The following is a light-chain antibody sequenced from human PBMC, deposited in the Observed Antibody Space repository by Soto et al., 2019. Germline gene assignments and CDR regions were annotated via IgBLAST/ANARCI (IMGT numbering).Light chain of an antibody. CDR2: SNN. Sequence: QSVLTQPPSASGTPGQRVTISCSGSRSNIGSNAVNWYQQLPGTAPKLLIYSNNQRPSGVPDRFSGSKSGTSASLAISGLQSEDEADYYCAAWDDSLSVVVFGGGTKLTVL. V-gene: IGLV1-44*01. J-gene: IGLJ2*01. CDR3: AAWDDSLSVVV. CDR1: RSNIGSNA.